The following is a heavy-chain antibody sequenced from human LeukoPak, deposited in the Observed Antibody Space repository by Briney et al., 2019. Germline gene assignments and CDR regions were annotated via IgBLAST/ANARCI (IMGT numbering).Heavy chain of an antibody. CDR2: ISYDGSNK. CDR1: GFTFSGYA. Sequence: RGSLRLSCAASGFTFSGYAMHWVRQAPGKGLEWVAVISYDGSNKYYADSVKGRFTISRDNSKNTLYLQMNSLRAEDTAVYYCARGGGSSWDYWGQGTLVTVSS. CDR3: ARGGGSSWDY. D-gene: IGHD6-13*01. V-gene: IGHV3-30-3*01. J-gene: IGHJ4*02.